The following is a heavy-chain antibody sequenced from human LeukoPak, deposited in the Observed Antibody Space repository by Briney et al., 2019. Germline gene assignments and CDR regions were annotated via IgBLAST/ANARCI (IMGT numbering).Heavy chain of an antibody. CDR2: INSDGSSR. CDR3: ARGLVHDTSGCYSDY. V-gene: IGHV3-74*01. Sequence: GGSLRLSCAASGFTFSAYWMHWVRQAPGKGLVWVSRINSDGSSRTYADSVKGRFTISRDNAKNTLYLQMNSLRAEDTAVYYCARGLVHDTSGCYSDYWGQGTLVTVSS. J-gene: IGHJ4*02. D-gene: IGHD3-22*01. CDR1: GFTFSAYW.